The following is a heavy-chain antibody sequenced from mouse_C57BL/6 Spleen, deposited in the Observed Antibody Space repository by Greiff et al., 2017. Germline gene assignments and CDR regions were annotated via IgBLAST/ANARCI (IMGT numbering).Heavy chain of an antibody. D-gene: IGHD1-1*01. V-gene: IGHV1-85*01. CDR3: ARCATVVVPLDY. CDR2: IYPRVGST. CDR1: GYTFTSYD. Sequence: QVQLQQSGPELVKPGASVKLSCKASGYTFTSYDINWVKQRPGQGLEWIGWIYPRVGSTKYNEKFKGKATLTVDTSSSTAYMELHSLTSEDSAVXFCARCATVVVPLDYWGQGTTLTVSS. J-gene: IGHJ2*01.